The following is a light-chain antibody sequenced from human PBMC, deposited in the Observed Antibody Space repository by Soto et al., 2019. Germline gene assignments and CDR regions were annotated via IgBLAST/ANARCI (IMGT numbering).Light chain of an antibody. CDR1: SSNIGSNS. CDR2: ADN. J-gene: IGLJ1*01. V-gene: IGLV1-44*01. Sequence: QSVLTQPPSASGTPGQRVSISCSGSSSNIGSNSVQWHQQLPGTAPNLLIYADNQRPSGVPDRFSGSKSGTSASLAITGLRSGDEADYYCAAWDDSLNGFVFGTGTKLTVL. CDR3: AAWDDSLNGFV.